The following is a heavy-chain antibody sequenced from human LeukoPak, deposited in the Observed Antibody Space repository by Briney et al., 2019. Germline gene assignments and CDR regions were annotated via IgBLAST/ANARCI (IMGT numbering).Heavy chain of an antibody. CDR2: IYTSGST. V-gene: IGHV4-4*07. J-gene: IGHJ4*02. CDR1: GGSISSYY. D-gene: IGHD3-16*02. CDR3: AREQDYDYVWGSYRSYYFDY. Sequence: SETLSLTCTVSGGSISSYYWSWIRQPAGKGLEWIGRIYTSGSTNYNPSLKSRVTMSVDTSKNQFSLKLSSVTAADTAVYYCAREQDYDYVWGSYRSYYFDYWGQGTLVTVSS.